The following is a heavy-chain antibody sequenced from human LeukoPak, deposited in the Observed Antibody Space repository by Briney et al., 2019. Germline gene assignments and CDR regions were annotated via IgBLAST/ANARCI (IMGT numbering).Heavy chain of an antibody. CDR3: ARDSSSSGDAFDI. CDR1: GGTFSSYA. Sequence: SVKVSCKASGGTFSSYAISWVRQAPGQGLEWMGRIIPIFGIANYAQKFQGRVTITADKTTSTAYMELSSLRSEDTAVYYCARDSSSSGDAFDIWGQGTMVTVSS. J-gene: IGHJ3*02. V-gene: IGHV1-69*04. CDR2: IIPIFGIA. D-gene: IGHD6-19*01.